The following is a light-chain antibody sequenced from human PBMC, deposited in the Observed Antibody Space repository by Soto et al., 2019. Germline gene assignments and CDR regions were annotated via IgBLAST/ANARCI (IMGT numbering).Light chain of an antibody. Sequence: QSALTQPASVSGSPGQSITISCTVTSSDVGGYNYVSWYQQHPGKAPKLMIYEVSNRPSGVSNRFSGSKSGNTASLTISGLQAEDEADYYCSSYTSSSAYVFGTGTKV. CDR3: SSYTSSSAYV. CDR2: EVS. J-gene: IGLJ1*01. CDR1: SSDVGGYNY. V-gene: IGLV2-14*01.